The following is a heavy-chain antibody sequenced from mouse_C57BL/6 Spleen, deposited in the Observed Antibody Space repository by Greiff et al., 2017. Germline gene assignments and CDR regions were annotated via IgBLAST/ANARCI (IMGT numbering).Heavy chain of an antibody. Sequence: QVQLQQPGAELVKPGASVKLSCKASGYTFTSYWMQWVKQRPGQGLEWIGEIDPSDSYTNYNQKFKGKATLTVDTSSSPAYMQLSSLTSEDSAVYYCAPYFYVWGTGTTVTVSS. CDR3: APYFYV. V-gene: IGHV1-50*01. CDR2: IDPSDSYT. CDR1: GYTFTSYW. J-gene: IGHJ1*03.